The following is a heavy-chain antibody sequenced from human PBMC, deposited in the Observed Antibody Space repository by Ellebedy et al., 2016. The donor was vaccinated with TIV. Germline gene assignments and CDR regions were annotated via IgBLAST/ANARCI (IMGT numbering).Heavy chain of an antibody. J-gene: IGHJ6*02. Sequence: PGGSLRLSCAPSGFTLRSYSMNGVRQAPGKGLEWVSYISSSSSTIYYADSVKGRFTISRDNAKNSLYLQMNSLRAEDTAVYYCAREGDTAMVHGMDVWGQGTTVTVSS. D-gene: IGHD5-18*01. CDR1: GFTLRSYS. V-gene: IGHV3-48*01. CDR3: AREGDTAMVHGMDV. CDR2: ISSSSSTI.